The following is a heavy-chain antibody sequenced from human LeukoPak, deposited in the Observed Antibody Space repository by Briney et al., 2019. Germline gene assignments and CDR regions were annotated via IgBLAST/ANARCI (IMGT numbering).Heavy chain of an antibody. V-gene: IGHV3-30*02. CDR1: GFTFSPYG. CDR3: ARGQHRVTYSDDAFDI. CDR2: IRYDGSNE. Sequence: GGSLRLSCAASGFTFSPYGMHWVRQAPGKGLEGASFIRYDGSNEYYADSVRGRVTITRDNSKNTLYLQMNNLKTEATAVYYCARGQHRVTYSDDAFDIWGQGTMVTVSS. J-gene: IGHJ3*02. D-gene: IGHD4-11*01.